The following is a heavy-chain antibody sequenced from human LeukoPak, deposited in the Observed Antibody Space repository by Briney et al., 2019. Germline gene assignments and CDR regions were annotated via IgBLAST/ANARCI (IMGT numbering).Heavy chain of an antibody. CDR1: GGSISSYY. V-gene: IGHV4-59*01. CDR2: IYYSGST. J-gene: IGHJ6*03. CDR3: ARDSRSSSGGTYYYYMDV. Sequence: SETLSLTXTVSGGSISSYYWSWIRQAPGKGLEWIGYIYYSGSTNYNPSLKSRVTISVDTSKNQFSLKLSSVTAADTAVYYCARDSRSSSGGTYYYYMDVWGKGTTVTVSS. D-gene: IGHD2-15*01.